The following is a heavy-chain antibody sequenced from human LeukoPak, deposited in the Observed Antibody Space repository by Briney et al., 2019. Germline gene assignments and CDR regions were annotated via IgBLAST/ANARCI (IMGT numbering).Heavy chain of an antibody. D-gene: IGHD3-16*02. CDR1: GYTFTNYG. CDR3: ARDLTFGGVFFS. J-gene: IGHJ4*02. CDR2: INTYNDDT. Sequence: ASVKASCKAFGYTFTNYGINWARQAPGQGPEWMGWINTYNDDTKYAPKFQGRVTMTTDPSTSTAYMELRSLKPDDTAVYYCARDLTFGGVFFSWGQGTLVAVSS. V-gene: IGHV1-18*01.